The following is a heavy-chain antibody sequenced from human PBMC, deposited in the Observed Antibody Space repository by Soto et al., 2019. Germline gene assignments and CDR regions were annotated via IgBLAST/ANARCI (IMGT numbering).Heavy chain of an antibody. Sequence: QVQLVQSGAEVKKPGSSVKVSCKASGGTFINYTITWVRQAPGQGLEWMGRIIPIVGIANYAQKFQGRVTITADKSTSTAYMELSSLRSEDTAVYYCAREGGTVMAPPVYFDYWGQGTLVTVSS. V-gene: IGHV1-69*08. CDR1: GGTFINYT. CDR2: IIPIVGIA. J-gene: IGHJ4*02. D-gene: IGHD4-4*01. CDR3: AREGGTVMAPPVYFDY.